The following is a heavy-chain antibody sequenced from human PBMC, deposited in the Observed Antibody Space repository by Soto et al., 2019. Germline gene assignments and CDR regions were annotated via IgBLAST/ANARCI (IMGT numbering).Heavy chain of an antibody. CDR2: IDPSDSYT. V-gene: IGHV5-10-1*01. Sequence: PGESLKISCQGSGYSFTTYWISWVRQMPGKGPEWMGKIDPSDSYTNYSPSFQGGVTISADKSISTVYLQWSSLKASDTAMYYCARHADTSSLPNYYPPYGLDVRGQATTVTVSS. D-gene: IGHD3-16*01. CDR1: GYSFTTYW. J-gene: IGHJ6*02. CDR3: ARHADTSSLPNYYPPYGLDV.